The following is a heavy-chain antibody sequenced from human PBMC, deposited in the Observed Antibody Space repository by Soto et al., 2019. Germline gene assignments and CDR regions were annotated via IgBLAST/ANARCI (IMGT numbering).Heavy chain of an antibody. CDR3: ARGLYYYGSGSYWCDY. J-gene: IGHJ4*02. CDR2: INHSGST. V-gene: IGHV4-34*01. Sequence: QVQLQQWGAGLLKPSETLSLTCAVYGGSFSGYYWSWIRQPPGKGLEWIGEINHSGSTNYNPSLKSRVTISVDTSKNQFSLKLSSVTAADTAVYYCARGLYYYGSGSYWCDYWGQGTLVTVSS. CDR1: GGSFSGYY. D-gene: IGHD3-10*01.